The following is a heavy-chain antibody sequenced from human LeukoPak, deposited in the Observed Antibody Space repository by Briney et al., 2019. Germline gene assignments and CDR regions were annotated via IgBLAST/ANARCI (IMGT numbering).Heavy chain of an antibody. CDR1: GYSFTSYW. D-gene: IGHD6-6*01. CDR3: AIHHGAARAAGFDP. V-gene: IGHV5-51*01. Sequence: GESLKISCKGSGYSFTSYWIGWVRQMPGKGLEWMGIIYPGDSDTRYSPSFQGQVTISADKCITTAYLQWSSLKVSYTAMYYCAIHHGAARAAGFDPWGQGTLVTVSS. J-gene: IGHJ5*02. CDR2: IYPGDSDT.